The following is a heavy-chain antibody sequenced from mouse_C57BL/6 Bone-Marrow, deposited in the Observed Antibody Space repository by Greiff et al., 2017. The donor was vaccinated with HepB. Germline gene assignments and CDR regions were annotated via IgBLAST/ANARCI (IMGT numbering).Heavy chain of an antibody. CDR2: IDPSDSYT. V-gene: IGHV1-50*01. CDR3: ARGLPFYSYLDY. CDR1: GYTFTSYW. J-gene: IGHJ2*01. Sequence: QVQLQQPGAELVKPGASVKLSCKASGYTFTSYWMQWVKQRPGQGLEWIGEIDPSDSYTNYNQKFKGKATLTVDTSSSTAYMQLSSLTSEDSAVYYCARGLPFYSYLDYWGQGTTLTVSS. D-gene: IGHD1-1*02.